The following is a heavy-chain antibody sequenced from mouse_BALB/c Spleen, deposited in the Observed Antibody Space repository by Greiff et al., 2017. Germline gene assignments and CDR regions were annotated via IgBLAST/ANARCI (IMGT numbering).Heavy chain of an antibody. CDR1: GFTFSSYT. CDR2: ISNGGGST. V-gene: IGHV5-12-2*01. CDR3: ARRDGNYGYFDY. Sequence: EVKLQESGGGLVQPGGSLKLSCAASGFTFSSYTMSWVRQTPEKRLEWVAYISNGGGSTYYPDTVKGRFTISRDNAKNTLYLQMSSLKSEDTAMYYCARRDGNYGYFDYWGQGTTLTVSS. J-gene: IGHJ2*01. D-gene: IGHD2-1*01.